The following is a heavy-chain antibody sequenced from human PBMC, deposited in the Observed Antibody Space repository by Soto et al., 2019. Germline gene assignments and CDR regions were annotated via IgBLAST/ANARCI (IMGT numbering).Heavy chain of an antibody. Sequence: SETLSLTCTVSGGSISSYYWSWIRQPPGKGLEWIGYIYYSGSTNYNPSLKSRVTISVDTSKNQFSLKLSSVTAADTAVYYCARVGDYYYGMDVWGQGTTVTVSS. CDR1: GGSISSYY. J-gene: IGHJ6*02. D-gene: IGHD4-17*01. CDR3: ARVGDYYYGMDV. CDR2: IYYSGST. V-gene: IGHV4-59*01.